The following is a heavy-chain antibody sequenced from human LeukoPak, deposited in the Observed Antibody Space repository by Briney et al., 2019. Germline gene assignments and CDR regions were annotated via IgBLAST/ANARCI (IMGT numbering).Heavy chain of an antibody. J-gene: IGHJ4*02. Sequence: GGSLRLSCAASGFAFSSYWVTWVRQGPGKGLEWVANINLDGSEKYYGDSVKGRFTISRDNAKNSLYLQMNSLRAEDTAVYHCARDGYVSGSHDYWGQGTLVTVSS. V-gene: IGHV3-7*04. CDR3: ARDGYVSGSHDY. CDR2: INLDGSEK. CDR1: GFAFSSYW. D-gene: IGHD3-10*01.